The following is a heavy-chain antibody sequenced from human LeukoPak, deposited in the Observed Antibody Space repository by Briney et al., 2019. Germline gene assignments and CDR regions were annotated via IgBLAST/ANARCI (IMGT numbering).Heavy chain of an antibody. V-gene: IGHV1-69*04. CDR3: ARDIYGSGSYFDY. J-gene: IGHJ4*02. CDR1: GGTFSSYA. CDR2: IIPILGIA. D-gene: IGHD3-10*01. Sequence: GASVKVPCKASGGTFSSYAISWVRQAPGQGLEWMGRIIPILGIANYAQKFQGRVTITADKSTSTAYMELSSLRSEDTAVYYCARDIYGSGSYFDYWGQGTLVTVSS.